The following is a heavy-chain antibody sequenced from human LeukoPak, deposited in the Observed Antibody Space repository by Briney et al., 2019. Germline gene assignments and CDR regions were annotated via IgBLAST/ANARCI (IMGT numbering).Heavy chain of an antibody. J-gene: IGHJ5*02. CDR2: MNPNSGNT. D-gene: IGHD3-3*01. V-gene: IGHV1-8*03. CDR3: ARASGRITIFGVVTVEFDP. Sequence: GASVKVSCKASGYTFTSYDINWVRQATGQGLEWMGWMNPNSGNTGYAQKFQGRVTITRNTSISTAYMELSSLRSEDTAVYYCARASGRITIFGVVTVEFDPWGQGTLVTVSS. CDR1: GYTFTSYD.